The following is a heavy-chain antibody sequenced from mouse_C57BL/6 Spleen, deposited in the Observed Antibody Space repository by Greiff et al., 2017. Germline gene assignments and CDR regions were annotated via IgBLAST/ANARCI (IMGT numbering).Heavy chain of an antibody. CDR2: IHPNSGST. D-gene: IGHD1-1*01. CDR3: ALYYYGSWFAY. Sequence: QVKLQQPGAELVKPGASVKLSCKASGYTFTSYWMHWVKQRPGQGLEWIGMIHPNSGSTNYNEKFKSKATLTVDKSSSTAYMQLSSLTSEDSAVYYCALYYYGSWFAYWGQGTLVTVSA. CDR1: GYTFTSYW. J-gene: IGHJ3*01. V-gene: IGHV1-64*01.